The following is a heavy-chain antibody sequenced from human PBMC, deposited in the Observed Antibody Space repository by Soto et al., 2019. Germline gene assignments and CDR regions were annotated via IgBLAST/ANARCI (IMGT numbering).Heavy chain of an antibody. CDR3: AGYSSGWYQGFGY. V-gene: IGHV4-59*01. CDR1: GGSISSYY. J-gene: IGHJ4*02. D-gene: IGHD6-19*01. Sequence: SETLSLTCTVSGGSISSYYWSWIRQPPGKEPEWIGYIYYSGSTNYNPSLKSRVTISVDTSKNQFSLKLSSVTAADTAVYYCAGYSSGWYQGFGYWGQGTLVTVSS. CDR2: IYYSGST.